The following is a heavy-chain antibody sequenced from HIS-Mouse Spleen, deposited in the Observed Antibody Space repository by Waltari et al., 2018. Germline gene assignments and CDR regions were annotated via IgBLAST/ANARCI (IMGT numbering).Heavy chain of an antibody. CDR2: IYYSGST. D-gene: IGHD6-13*01. V-gene: IGHV4-39*07. J-gene: IGHJ2*01. Sequence: QPQLQESGPGLVKPSETLSLTCTVSGGSISSSSYYWGWTRQPPGKGLEWIGSIYYSGSTYYNPSLKSRVTISVDTSKNQFSLKLSSVTAADTAVYYCAREIPYSSSWYDWYFDLWGRGTLVTVSS. CDR1: GGSISSSSYY. CDR3: AREIPYSSSWYDWYFDL.